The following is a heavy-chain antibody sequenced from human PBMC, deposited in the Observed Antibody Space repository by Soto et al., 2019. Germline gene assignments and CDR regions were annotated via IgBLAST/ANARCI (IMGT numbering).Heavy chain of an antibody. V-gene: IGHV4-39*01. J-gene: IGHJ5*02. D-gene: IGHD6-19*01. CDR1: GGSISSSSYY. CDR2: IYYSGST. Sequence: SETLSLTCTVSGGSISSSSYYWGWIRQPPGKGLEWIGSIYYSGSTYYNPSLKSRVTISVDTSKNQFSLKLSSVTAADTAVYYCARLGQWPSGWFDPWGQGTLVTVSS. CDR3: ARLGQWPSGWFDP.